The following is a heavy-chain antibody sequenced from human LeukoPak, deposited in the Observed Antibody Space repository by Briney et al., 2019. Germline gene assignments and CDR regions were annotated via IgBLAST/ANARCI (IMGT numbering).Heavy chain of an antibody. V-gene: IGHV4-59*01. D-gene: IGHD1-20*01. CDR1: GGSISSYY. Sequence: PSETLSLTCTVSGGSISSYYWSWIRQPQGKGLEWIGYIYYSGSTNYNPSLKSRVTISVDTSKNQFSLKLSSVTAADTAVYYCARGMYNWNGALDVWGQGTTVTVSS. CDR2: IYYSGST. J-gene: IGHJ6*02. CDR3: ARGMYNWNGALDV.